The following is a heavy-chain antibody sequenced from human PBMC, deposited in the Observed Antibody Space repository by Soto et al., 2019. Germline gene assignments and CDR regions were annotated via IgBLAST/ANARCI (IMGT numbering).Heavy chain of an antibody. Sequence: SENVYRTCSVSDADINTYSWTWIRQPAGKGLEWIGRIYTSASINYNPSLKGRVTLSVDTSTNQVSLRLASVTAADTAIYYCARDREAGYNFYYGLDVWCQGNTV. CDR3: ARDREAGYNFYYGLDV. CDR2: IYTSASI. J-gene: IGHJ6*02. D-gene: IGHD6-19*01. V-gene: IGHV4-4*07. CDR1: DADINTYS.